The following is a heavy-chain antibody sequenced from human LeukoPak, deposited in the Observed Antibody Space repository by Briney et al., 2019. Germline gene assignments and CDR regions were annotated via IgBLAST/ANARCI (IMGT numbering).Heavy chain of an antibody. V-gene: IGHV3-48*03. Sequence: PGGSLRLSCATSGFTFSSFEMNWVRQAPGKGPEWVAYISSSGDIKDYTDSVKGRFTISRDSAKNSVNLQMNSLRAEDSAIYYCARGHCSGGYCYSLFDFWGRGTLVTVSS. CDR2: ISSSGDIK. CDR3: ARGHCSGGYCYSLFDF. D-gene: IGHD2-15*01. J-gene: IGHJ4*01. CDR1: GFTFSSFE.